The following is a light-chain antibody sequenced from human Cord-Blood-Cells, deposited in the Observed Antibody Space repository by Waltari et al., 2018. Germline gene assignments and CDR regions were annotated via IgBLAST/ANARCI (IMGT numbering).Light chain of an antibody. V-gene: IGLV2-14*01. Sequence: QSALTQPASVSGSPGQSITISCTGTSSDVGGYNYVSWYQQHPGKAPKLMIYDVSNRPSGVSNRFSGSTSGNTASPTISGLQAEDEADYYCSSYTSSSTLVVFGGGTKLTVL. CDR3: SSYTSSSTLVV. CDR2: DVS. J-gene: IGLJ2*01. CDR1: SSDVGGYNY.